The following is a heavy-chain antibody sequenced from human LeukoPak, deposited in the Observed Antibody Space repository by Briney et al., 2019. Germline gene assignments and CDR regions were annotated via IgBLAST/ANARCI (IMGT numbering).Heavy chain of an antibody. CDR2: IYPGDSDT. V-gene: IGHV5-51*01. Sequence: GESLKISCKGSGYSFTSYWIGWVRQMPGKGLEWMGIIYPGDSDTRYSPSFQGQVTISADKSISTAYLQWSSLKASDTAMYYCARQASVGCSGGSCYSTATNWFDPWGQGTLVTVSS. CDR1: GYSFTSYW. CDR3: ARQASVGCSGGSCYSTATNWFDP. D-gene: IGHD2-15*01. J-gene: IGHJ5*02.